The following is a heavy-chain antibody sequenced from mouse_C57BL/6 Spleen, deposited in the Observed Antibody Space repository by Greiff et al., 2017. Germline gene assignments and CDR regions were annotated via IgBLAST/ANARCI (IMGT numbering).Heavy chain of an antibody. J-gene: IGHJ2*01. CDR1: GYAFTNYL. V-gene: IGHV1-54*01. CDR3: ARGGDSNYFGY. Sequence: QVQLKESGAELVRPGTSVKVSCKASGYAFTNYLIEWVKQRPGQGLEWIGVIKPGSGGTNYNEKFKGKATLTADKSSSTAYMQRSSLTSEDSAVYFCARGGDSNYFGYWGQGTTLTVAS. CDR2: IKPGSGGT. D-gene: IGHD2-5*01.